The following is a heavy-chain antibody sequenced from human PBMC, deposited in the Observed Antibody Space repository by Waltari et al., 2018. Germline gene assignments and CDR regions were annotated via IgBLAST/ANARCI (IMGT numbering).Heavy chain of an antibody. Sequence: RSLRLSCAASGLVFSYYGMHWVRQAPGKGLEWVAIISYDGTNKYYADSVKGRFTISRDNSKNTVSLEMNSLRAEDTAVYYCAKDILYDSLRRDIYHGVDVWGQGTTVTVSS. D-gene: IGHD3-22*01. CDR1: GLVFSYYG. CDR2: ISYDGTNK. J-gene: IGHJ6*02. V-gene: IGHV3-30*18. CDR3: AKDILYDSLRRDIYHGVDV.